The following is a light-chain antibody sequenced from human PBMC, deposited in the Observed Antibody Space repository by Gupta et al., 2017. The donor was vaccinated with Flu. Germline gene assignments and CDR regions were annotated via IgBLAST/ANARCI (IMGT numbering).Light chain of an antibody. CDR1: DVGGYNY. CDR2: EVY. V-gene: IGLV2-8*01. Sequence: DVGGYNYVSWYQQYPGKAPKLIVYEVYKRPSGVPDRFSGSKSGNTASLTVSGLQAEDEADYYCSSYVGSNKPHVVFGGGTKLTVL. CDR3: SSYVGSNKPHVV. J-gene: IGLJ2*01.